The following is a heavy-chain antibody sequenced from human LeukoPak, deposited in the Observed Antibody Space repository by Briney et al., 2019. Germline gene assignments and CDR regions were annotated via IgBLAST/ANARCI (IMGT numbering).Heavy chain of an antibody. V-gene: IGHV3-21*01. Sequence: GGSLRLSCAASGFTFSSYSMNWVRQAPGKGLEWVSSISSSSSYIYYADSVKGRFTISRDNAKNSLYLQMNSLRAEDTAVYYCARGANYYGSGSSFDYWGQGTLVTVSS. J-gene: IGHJ4*02. CDR1: GFTFSSYS. D-gene: IGHD3-10*01. CDR3: ARGANYYGSGSSFDY. CDR2: ISSSSSYI.